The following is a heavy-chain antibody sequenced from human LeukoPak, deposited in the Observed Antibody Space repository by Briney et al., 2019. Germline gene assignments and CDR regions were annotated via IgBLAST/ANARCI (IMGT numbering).Heavy chain of an antibody. J-gene: IGHJ4*02. CDR1: GGSISSYY. D-gene: IGHD3-10*01. CDR3: ARLPYGSGSYNDY. V-gene: IGHV4-59*08. CDR2: IYYSGST. Sequence: SETLSITCTVSGGSISSYYWSWIRQPPGKGLEWIGHIYYSGSTNYNPSLKSRVTISVDTSKNQFSLKLSSVTAADTAVYYCARLPYGSGSYNDYWGQGTLVTVSS.